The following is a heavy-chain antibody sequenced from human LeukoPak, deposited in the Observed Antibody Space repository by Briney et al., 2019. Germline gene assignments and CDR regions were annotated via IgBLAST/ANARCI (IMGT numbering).Heavy chain of an antibody. J-gene: IGHJ4*02. V-gene: IGHV3-11*04. CDR3: ARVYGSSWYQLDY. Sequence: GGSLRLSCAASGFIFSDYYMSWIRQAPGKGLEWVSYISSRGSTIFYADSMKGRFTISRDNARNSLYLQMNSLRAEDTAVYYCARVYGSSWYQLDYWGQGTLVTVSS. CDR1: GFIFSDYY. D-gene: IGHD6-13*01. CDR2: ISSRGSTI.